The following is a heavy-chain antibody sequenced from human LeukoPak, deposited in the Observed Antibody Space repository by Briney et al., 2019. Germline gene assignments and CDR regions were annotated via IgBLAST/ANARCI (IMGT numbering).Heavy chain of an antibody. D-gene: IGHD3-10*01. Sequence: SETLSLTCTVSGGPISRYYWSWIRQPAGKGLEWIGRIYNSGSTNYNPSLKSRVTMSVDKSKNQFSLKLSSVTAADTAVYYCARSRFRDAFDIWGQGTTVTVSS. CDR3: ARSRFRDAFDI. V-gene: IGHV4-4*07. J-gene: IGHJ3*02. CDR1: GGPISRYY. CDR2: IYNSGST.